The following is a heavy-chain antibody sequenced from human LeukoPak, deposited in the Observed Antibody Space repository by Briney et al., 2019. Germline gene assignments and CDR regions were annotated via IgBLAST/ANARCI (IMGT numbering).Heavy chain of an antibody. D-gene: IGHD5-18*01. V-gene: IGHV3-66*01. CDR3: ARGGYSYAYDY. CDR1: GFTVTSKY. CDR2: IYSGGNT. J-gene: IGHJ4*02. Sequence: GGSLRLSCAASGFTVTSKYMSWVRRAPGKGLEWVSIIYSGGNTYYADSVKGRFTISRDNSKNTLYLQMNSLRAEDTAVYYCARGGYSYAYDYWGQGTLVTVSS.